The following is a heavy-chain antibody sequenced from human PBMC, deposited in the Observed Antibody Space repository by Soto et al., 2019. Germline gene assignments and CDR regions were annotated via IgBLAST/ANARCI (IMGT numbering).Heavy chain of an antibody. D-gene: IGHD3-10*01. V-gene: IGHV3-30*03. CDR2: ISYDGSNK. CDR1: GFTFSSYG. Sequence: GGSLRLSCAASGFTFSSYGMHWVRQAPGKGLEWVAVISYDGSNKYYADSVKGRFTISRDNSKNTLYLQMNSLRAEDTAVYYCATGAQRANWFHPSGQATLVTVSS. J-gene: IGHJ5*02. CDR3: ATGAQRANWFHP.